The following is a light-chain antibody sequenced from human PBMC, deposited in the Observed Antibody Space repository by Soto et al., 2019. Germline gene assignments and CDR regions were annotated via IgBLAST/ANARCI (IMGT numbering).Light chain of an antibody. J-gene: IGKJ5*01. Sequence: EIVLTQTPATLSSSPGERATLSCRASQSVRSYLAWYQQKPGQAPRLLIYDASSRATDIPARFSGSGSGTDFTLTISSLEPEDFAVYYCQQRTNWPPAFGQGTRLEFK. CDR3: QQRTNWPPA. V-gene: IGKV3-11*01. CDR2: DAS. CDR1: QSVRSY.